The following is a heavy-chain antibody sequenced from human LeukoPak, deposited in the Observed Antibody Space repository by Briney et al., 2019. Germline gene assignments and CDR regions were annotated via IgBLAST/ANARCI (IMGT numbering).Heavy chain of an antibody. CDR3: AKGTSSSFDY. CDR1: VFTFSSYA. J-gene: IGHJ4*02. D-gene: IGHD6-6*01. CDR2: ISNRGGST. V-gene: IGHV3-23*01. Sequence: PGGSLRLSCAASVFTFSSYAMNCVRQAPGKGREWVSGISNRGGSTYCADSVKGRFTIYRDNSKNALYLQMNSLRGEDMAVYYCAKGTSSSFDYWGQGTLVTVSS.